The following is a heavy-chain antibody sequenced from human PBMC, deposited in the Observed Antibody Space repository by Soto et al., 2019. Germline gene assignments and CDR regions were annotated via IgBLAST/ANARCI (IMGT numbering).Heavy chain of an antibody. CDR1: GFTFSSYG. Sequence: QVQLVESGGGVVQPGRSLRLSCAASGFTFSSYGMHWVRQAPGKGLEWVAVISYDGSNKYYADSVKGRFIISRENSKNTLNLQSNSQKVEDKAVYSCARSLSRSFDYWGQGTLVTVSS. V-gene: IGHV3-30*03. CDR3: ARSLSRSFDY. CDR2: ISYDGSNK. D-gene: IGHD3-3*01. J-gene: IGHJ4*02.